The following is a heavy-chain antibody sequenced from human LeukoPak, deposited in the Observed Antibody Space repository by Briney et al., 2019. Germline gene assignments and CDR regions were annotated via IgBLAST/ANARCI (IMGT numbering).Heavy chain of an antibody. CDR2: IYSGGST. Sequence: PGRSLRLSCAASGFTVSSNYMSWVRQAPGKGLEWVSVIYSGGSTYYADSVKGRFTISRDNSKNTLYLQMNSLRAEDTAVYYCARDTVEVTRGVVNNWFDPWGQGTLVTVSS. CDR3: ARDTVEVTRGVVNNWFDP. J-gene: IGHJ5*02. CDR1: GFTVSSNY. V-gene: IGHV3-53*01. D-gene: IGHD3-10*01.